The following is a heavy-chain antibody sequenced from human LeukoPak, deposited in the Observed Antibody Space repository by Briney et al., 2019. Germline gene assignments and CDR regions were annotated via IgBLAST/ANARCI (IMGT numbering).Heavy chain of an antibody. CDR3: ATYRQVLLPFES. J-gene: IGHJ4*02. CDR1: GFTFSSYG. D-gene: IGHD2-8*02. V-gene: IGHV3-23*01. CDR2: IFPSGGEI. Sequence: GGSLRLSCAASGFTFSSYGMSWVRRPPGKGLEWVSSIFPSGGEIHYADSVRGRFTISRDNSKSTLSLQMNSLRAEDTAIYYCATYRQVLLPFESWGQGTLVTVSS.